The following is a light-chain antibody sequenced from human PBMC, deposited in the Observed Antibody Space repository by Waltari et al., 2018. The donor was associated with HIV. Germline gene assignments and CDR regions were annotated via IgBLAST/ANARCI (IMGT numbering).Light chain of an antibody. V-gene: IGKV1-9*01. CDR2: AAS. CDR1: EDINNF. Sequence: DIQLTQSPSFLSASVGDRVTITCRASEDINNFLGWDQQKPGVAPKLLIYAASTLEDEVPSRFSGSGSGTDFTLTISSLQPEDFATYFCQQLNTYPPDTFGPGTKLEI. J-gene: IGKJ2*01. CDR3: QQLNTYPPDT.